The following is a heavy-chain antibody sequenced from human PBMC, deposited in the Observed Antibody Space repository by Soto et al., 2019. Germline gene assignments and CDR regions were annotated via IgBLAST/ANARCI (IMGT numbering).Heavy chain of an antibody. V-gene: IGHV3-23*01. Sequence: GGSLRLSCAASGFTFRTYAMNWVRQAPGKALEWVAALGDSGTKTYYADSVRGRFTISRDNSKNTLDLQMNSLSAEDTAVYYCAKEFDTSGYYSYYYAMDVWGPGTTVTVSS. CDR3: AKEFDTSGYYSYYYAMDV. CDR1: GFTFRTYA. D-gene: IGHD3-22*01. J-gene: IGHJ6*02. CDR2: LGDSGTKT.